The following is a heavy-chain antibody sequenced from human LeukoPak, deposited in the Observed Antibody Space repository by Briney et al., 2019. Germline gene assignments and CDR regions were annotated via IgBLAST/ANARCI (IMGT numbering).Heavy chain of an antibody. CDR3: ARRRSYGSSGYPFDY. J-gene: IGHJ4*02. Sequence: TASETLSLTCTASGGSISSSSYYWRWIRQPPGKGLEWIGSIYYSGSTYYNPSLKSRVTISVDTSKNQFSLKLSSVTAPDTAVYYSARRRSYGSSGYPFDYWGQGTLVTVSS. CDR1: GGSISSSSYY. CDR2: IYYSGST. V-gene: IGHV4-39*01. D-gene: IGHD3-22*01.